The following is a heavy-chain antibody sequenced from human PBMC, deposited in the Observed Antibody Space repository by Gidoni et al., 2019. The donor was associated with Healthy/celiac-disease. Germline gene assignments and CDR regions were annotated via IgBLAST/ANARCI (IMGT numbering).Heavy chain of an antibody. CDR2: ISYDGSNK. CDR3: ARDIGRWLPGDY. J-gene: IGHJ4*02. Sequence: VQLVESGGGVVQPGRSLRPSCAASGFTFSSYAMHWVRQAPGKGLGWVAVISYDGSNKYYADSVKGRFTISRDNSKNTLYLQMNSLRAEDTAVYYCARDIGRWLPGDYWGQGTLVTVSS. V-gene: IGHV3-30-3*01. D-gene: IGHD5-12*01. CDR1: GFTFSSYA.